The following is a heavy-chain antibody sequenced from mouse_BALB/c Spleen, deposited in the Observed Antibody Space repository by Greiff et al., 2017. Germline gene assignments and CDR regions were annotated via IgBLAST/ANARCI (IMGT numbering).Heavy chain of an antibody. CDR3: ARSRGYDYDAFAY. CDR2: IDPENGNT. CDR1: GFNIKDYY. V-gene: IGHV14-1*02. J-gene: IGHJ3*01. D-gene: IGHD2-4*01. Sequence: VTLKVSGAELVRPGALVKLSCKASGFNIKDYYMHWVKQRPEQGLEWIGWIDPENGNTIYDPKFQGKASITADTSSNTAYLQLSSLTSEDTAVYYCARSRGYDYDAFAYWGQGTLVTVSA.